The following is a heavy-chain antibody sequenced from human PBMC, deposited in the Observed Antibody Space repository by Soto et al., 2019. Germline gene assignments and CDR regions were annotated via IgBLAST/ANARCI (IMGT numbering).Heavy chain of an antibody. Sequence: QGQLVQAGAEVKKPGSSVKVSCKASGGTFSSYAISWVRQAPGQGLEWMGGIIPICGTANYAQKFQGRVTITADESTSTAYMELSSLRSEDTGVYYGARGGSGKEGFDYWGQGTLVTVSS. CDR2: IIPICGTA. CDR3: ARGGSGKEGFDY. CDR1: GGTFSSYA. V-gene: IGHV1-69*01. J-gene: IGHJ4*02.